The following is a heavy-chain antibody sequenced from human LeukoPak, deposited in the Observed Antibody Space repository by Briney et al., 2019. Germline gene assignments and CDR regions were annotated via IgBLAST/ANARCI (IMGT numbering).Heavy chain of an antibody. CDR2: IYSDGST. D-gene: IGHD1-1*01. Sequence: PGGSLRLSCAASGFTVSSHYMTWVRQAPGKGLEWVSVIYSDGSTYYADSVKGRFTTSRDSSKNTLYLQMSGLRADDTAVYYCAKLPSFWGQGTLVTVSS. CDR3: AKLPSF. CDR1: GFTVSSHY. J-gene: IGHJ4*02. V-gene: IGHV3-66*02.